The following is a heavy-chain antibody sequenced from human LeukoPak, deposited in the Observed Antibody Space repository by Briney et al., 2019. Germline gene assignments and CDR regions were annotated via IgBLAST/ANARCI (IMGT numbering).Heavy chain of an antibody. J-gene: IGHJ4*02. V-gene: IGHV3-30*02. CDR3: AKEGYSYGYYYDC. Sequence: GGSLRLSCAASGFTFSSYGMHWVRQAPGKGLEWVAFIRYDGSNKYYADSVKGRFTISRDNSKNTLYLQMNSLRAEDTAVYYCAKEGYSYGYYYDCWGQGTLVTVSS. CDR2: IRYDGSNK. D-gene: IGHD5-18*01. CDR1: GFTFSSYG.